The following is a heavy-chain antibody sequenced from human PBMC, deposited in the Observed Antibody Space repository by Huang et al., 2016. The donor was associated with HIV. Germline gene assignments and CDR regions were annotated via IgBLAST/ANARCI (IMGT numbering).Heavy chain of an antibody. J-gene: IGHJ4*02. D-gene: IGHD3-22*01. Sequence: QVQLVQSGAEVKKPGSSVKVSCKASGGTFSSYAISWVRQAPGQWLEWVGGIFPSFGTANYAQKCQGRGTIAADESTSTAYMELSSLRSEDTAVYYCARARGYYDSSVSYYFDYWGQGTLVTVSS. V-gene: IGHV1-69*13. CDR2: IFPSFGTA. CDR3: ARARGYYDSSVSYYFDY. CDR1: GGTFSSYA.